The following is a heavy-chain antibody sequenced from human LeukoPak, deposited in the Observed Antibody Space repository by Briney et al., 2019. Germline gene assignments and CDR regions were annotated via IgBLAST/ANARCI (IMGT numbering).Heavy chain of an antibody. V-gene: IGHV4-59*08. D-gene: IGHD2-15*01. CDR3: ARHGSSQGGAFDI. Sequence: SESLSLTCTVSGDSISSYYWSWMRPPQGKGLEWIAFIYYSGTTNYNPSLKARVTITLDTSKNQLSLKLNSVTAADTALYYCARHGSSQGGAFDIWGRGTMVTVSS. CDR2: IYYSGTT. J-gene: IGHJ3*02. CDR1: GDSISSYY.